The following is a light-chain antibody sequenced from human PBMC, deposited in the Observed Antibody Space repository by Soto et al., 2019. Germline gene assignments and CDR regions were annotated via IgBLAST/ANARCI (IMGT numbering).Light chain of an antibody. V-gene: IGLV1-44*01. CDR2: SHN. CDR3: AAWDDSLHGVV. J-gene: IGLJ2*01. Sequence: QSVLTQPPSASGTPGQGVTLSCSGSSSNIGSNIVNWYQQFPGTAPKLLIYSHNQRPSGVPDRFSASKSGTSASLAISGLHSEDEADYYCAAWDDSLHGVVFGGGTKLTVL. CDR1: SSNIGSNI.